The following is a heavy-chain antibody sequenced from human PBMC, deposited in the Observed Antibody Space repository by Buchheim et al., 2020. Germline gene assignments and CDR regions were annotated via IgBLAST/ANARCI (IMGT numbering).Heavy chain of an antibody. D-gene: IGHD1-7*01. Sequence: QVQLVQSGAEVKKPGASVKVSCKASGYTFTGYYMHWVRQAPGQGLEWMGWINPNSGGTNYAQKFQGWVTMTRDTSLSTAYMELSRLRSDDTAVYYCARGRYNWNYDVTYYYYYGMDVWGQGTT. V-gene: IGHV1-2*04. CDR1: GYTFTGYY. J-gene: IGHJ6*02. CDR2: INPNSGGT. CDR3: ARGRYNWNYDVTYYYYYGMDV.